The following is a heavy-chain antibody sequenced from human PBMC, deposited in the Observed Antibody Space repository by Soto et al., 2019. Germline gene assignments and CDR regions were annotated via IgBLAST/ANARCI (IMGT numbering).Heavy chain of an antibody. J-gene: IGHJ5*02. CDR2: INPSGGST. CDR3: ARDSEKPKYYYGSGMGVTGDKPQNRPWFDT. V-gene: IGHV1-46*01. CDR1: GYTFTSYY. Sequence: ASVKVSCKASGYTFTSYYMHWVRQAPGQGLEWMGIINPSGGSTSYAQKFQGRVTMTRDTSTSTVYMELSSLRPEDTAVYYCARDSEKPKYYYGSGMGVTGDKPQNRPWFDTWGQGTLVTVSS. D-gene: IGHD3-10*01.